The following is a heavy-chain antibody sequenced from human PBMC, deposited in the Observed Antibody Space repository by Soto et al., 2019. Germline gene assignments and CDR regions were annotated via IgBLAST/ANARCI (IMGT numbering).Heavy chain of an antibody. D-gene: IGHD2-21*01. CDR2: ISYDGSNK. CDR3: TKDQSRYLYHCDYYYYGMYL. Sequence: GGSLRLSCAASGFTFSSYAMHWVRQAPGKGLEWVAVISYDGSNKYYADSVKGRFTISRDNSKNTLYLQMNSLRAEDTAVYYCTKDQSRYLYHCDYYYYGMYLWGQGTTVTVSS. CDR1: GFTFSSYA. J-gene: IGHJ6*02. V-gene: IGHV3-30-3*01.